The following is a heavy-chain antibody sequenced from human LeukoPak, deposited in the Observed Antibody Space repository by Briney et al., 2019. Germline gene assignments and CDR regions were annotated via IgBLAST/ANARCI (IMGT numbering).Heavy chain of an antibody. D-gene: IGHD1-20*01. CDR1: GFTFSSYS. V-gene: IGHV3-48*01. CDR2: ISSSSGTI. CDR3: AKDGAYNSHFDY. Sequence: GGSLRLSCAASGFTFSSYSMNWVRQAPGKGLEWVSYISSSSGTIYYADSVKGRFTISRDNSKSTLFLQMDSLEPEDTALYYCAKDGAYNSHFDYWGQGTLVTVSS. J-gene: IGHJ4*02.